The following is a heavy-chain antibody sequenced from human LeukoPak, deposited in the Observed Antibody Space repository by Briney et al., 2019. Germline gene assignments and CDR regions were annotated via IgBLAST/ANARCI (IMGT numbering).Heavy chain of an antibody. D-gene: IGHD3-3*01. CDR2: IWYDGSNK. V-gene: IGHV3-33*01. CDR3: ARVGHYDFWSGWVDADFDI. J-gene: IGHJ3*02. Sequence: GGSLRLSCAASGFTFSSYGMHWVRQAPGKGLEWVAVIWYDGSNKYYADSVKGRFTISRDNSKNTLYLQMNSLRAEDTAVYYCARVGHYDFWSGWVDADFDIWGRGTMVTVSS. CDR1: GFTFSSYG.